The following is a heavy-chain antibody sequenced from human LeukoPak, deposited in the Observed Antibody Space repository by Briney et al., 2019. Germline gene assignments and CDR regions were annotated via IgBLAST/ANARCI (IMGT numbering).Heavy chain of an antibody. CDR1: GGSISSYY. V-gene: IGHV4-59*01. Sequence: SETLSLTCTVSGGSISSYYWSWIRQPPGKGLEWIGYIYYSGSTNYNPSLKSRVTISVDTSKNQFSLKLSSVTAADTAVYYCARDYSRQYSSSWLGAFDIWGQGTTVTVSS. J-gene: IGHJ3*02. CDR2: IYYSGST. D-gene: IGHD6-13*01. CDR3: ARDYSRQYSSSWLGAFDI.